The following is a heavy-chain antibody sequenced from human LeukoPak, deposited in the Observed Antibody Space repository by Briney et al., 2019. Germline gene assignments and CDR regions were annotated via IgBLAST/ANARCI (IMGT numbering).Heavy chain of an antibody. CDR2: MNPNSGNT. J-gene: IGHJ5*02. CDR3: ARDYDILTGPYDP. Sequence: GASVKVSCKASGYTFTSYDINWVRQATGQGLEWMGWMNPNSGNTGYAQKFQGRVTMTRNTSISTAYMELRSLRSDDTAVYYCARDYDILTGPYDPWGQGTLVTVSS. D-gene: IGHD3-9*01. V-gene: IGHV1-8*01. CDR1: GYTFTSYD.